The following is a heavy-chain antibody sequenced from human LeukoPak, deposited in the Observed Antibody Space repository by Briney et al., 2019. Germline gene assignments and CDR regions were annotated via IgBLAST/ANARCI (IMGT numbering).Heavy chain of an antibody. J-gene: IGHJ5*02. CDR1: GGSFNRNA. CDR2: IIPMFPTP. V-gene: IGHV1-69*01. Sequence: GSSVKVSCKASGGSFNRNAVSWVRQAPGQGLEWMGGIIPMFPTPNYAQKFQDRVTITADESTTTVYMELSSLRSEDTAVYYCARVSYYYGSGSYNNWFDPWGQGTLVTVSS. CDR3: ARVSYYYGSGSYNNWFDP. D-gene: IGHD3-10*01.